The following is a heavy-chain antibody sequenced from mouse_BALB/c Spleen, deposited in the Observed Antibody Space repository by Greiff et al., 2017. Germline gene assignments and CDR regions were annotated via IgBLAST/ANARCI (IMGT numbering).Heavy chain of an antibody. CDR3: ARDDGNYGFAY. J-gene: IGHJ3*01. D-gene: IGHD2-3*01. Sequence: EVHLVESGGGLVKPGGSLKLSCAASGFTFSSYAMSWVRQTPEKRLEWVASISSGGSTYYPDSVKGRFTISRDNARNILYLQMSSLRSEDTAMYYCARDDGNYGFAYWGQGTLVTVSA. V-gene: IGHV5-6-5*01. CDR2: ISSGGST. CDR1: GFTFSSYA.